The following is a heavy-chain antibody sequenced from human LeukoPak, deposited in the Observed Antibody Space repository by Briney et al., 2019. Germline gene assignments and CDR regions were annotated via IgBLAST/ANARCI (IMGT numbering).Heavy chain of an antibody. J-gene: IGHJ3*02. CDR3: ARWRITMVRGVPRPYSFDI. CDR1: GYTFSGYY. Sequence: ASVKVSCKAFGYTFSGYYLEWVRQAPGQGLEWMGWINPNSGGTNYAQKFQGRVTMTRNTSISTAYMELSSLRSEDTAVYYCARWRITMVRGVPRPYSFDIWGQGTMVTVSS. D-gene: IGHD3-10*01. CDR2: INPNSGGT. V-gene: IGHV1-2*02.